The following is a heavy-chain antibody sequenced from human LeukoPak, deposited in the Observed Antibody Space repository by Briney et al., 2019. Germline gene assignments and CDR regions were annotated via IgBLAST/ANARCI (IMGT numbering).Heavy chain of an antibody. J-gene: IGHJ4*02. Sequence: PGGSLRLSCAGSGFTFGGYGMHWFRQTPGEGLEWVAVIAYDGSRALYADSVKGRFTISRDNSKNTMSVQMDDLRAEDTAVYYCTRYNNDHFDYWGQGTLVTVSS. CDR1: GFTFGGYG. CDR2: IAYDGSRA. V-gene: IGHV3-33*01. CDR3: TRYNNDHFDY. D-gene: IGHD1-14*01.